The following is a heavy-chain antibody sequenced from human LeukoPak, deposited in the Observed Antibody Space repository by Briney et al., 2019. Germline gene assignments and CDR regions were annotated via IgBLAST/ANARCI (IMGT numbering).Heavy chain of an antibody. CDR3: ARTYSSSWQIHFDY. CDR2: IYYSGST. Sequence: SETLSLTCTVSGGSISSYYWSWIRQPPGKGLEWIGYIYYSGSTNYNPSLKSRVTISVDTSKNQFSLKLSPVTAADTAVYYCARTYSSSWQIHFDYWGQGTLVTVSS. J-gene: IGHJ4*02. V-gene: IGHV4-59*01. CDR1: GGSISSYY. D-gene: IGHD6-13*01.